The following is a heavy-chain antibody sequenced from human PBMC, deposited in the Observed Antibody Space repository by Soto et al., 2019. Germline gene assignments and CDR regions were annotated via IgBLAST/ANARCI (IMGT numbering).Heavy chain of an antibody. CDR1: GLYLTSTLYC. V-gene: IGHV4-39*01. J-gene: IGHJ4*02. CDR3: ATMEPHNDFWSANYYIDY. Sequence: PSVTLSLTCAVSGLYLTSTLYCWAWNHKPPGKGLEWIGTLYYGGSTYYNESLKSRLTISVDTSTNQFSLRLRSVTAADAAVYFCATMEPHNDFWSANYYIDYWGQGTLVTVSS. D-gene: IGHD3-3*01. CDR2: LYYGGST.